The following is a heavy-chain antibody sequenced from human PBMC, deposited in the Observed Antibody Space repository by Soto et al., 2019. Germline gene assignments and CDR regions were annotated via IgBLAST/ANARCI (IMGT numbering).Heavy chain of an antibody. V-gene: IGHV4-31*03. CDR1: GGSISSGGYY. D-gene: IGHD6-13*01. J-gene: IGHJ4*02. CDR3: ARGGSSSPYFDD. Sequence: QVQLQESGPGLVKPSQTLSLTCTVSGGSISSGGYYWSWIRQHPGKGLEWIGYIYYSGSTYYHPSLKSRLNISVDTSKNQFSLKLSSVTAADTAVYDCARGGSSSPYFDDWGQGTLVTVSS. CDR2: IYYSGST.